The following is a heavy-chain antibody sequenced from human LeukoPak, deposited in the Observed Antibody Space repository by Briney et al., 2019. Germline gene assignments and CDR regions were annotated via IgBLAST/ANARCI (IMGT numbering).Heavy chain of an antibody. CDR3: AKGGHHSYFDP. CDR2: VSGFGGST. Sequence: SGGSLRLSCAASGFTFRINAMSWVRQAPRKGLEWVSTVSGFGGSTFYADSVKGRFTISRDNSKNTLYLQMNGLRAEDTALYYCAKGGHHSYFDPWGQGTLVTVSS. CDR1: GFTFRINA. V-gene: IGHV3-23*01. D-gene: IGHD3-10*01. J-gene: IGHJ5*02.